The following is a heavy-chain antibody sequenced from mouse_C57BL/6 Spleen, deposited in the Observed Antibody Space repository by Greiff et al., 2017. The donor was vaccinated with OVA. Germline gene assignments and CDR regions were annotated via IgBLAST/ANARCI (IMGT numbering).Heavy chain of an antibody. Sequence: QVQLQQPGAELVKPGASVKLSCKASGYTFTSYWMHWVKQRPGQGLEWIGMIHPNSGSTNYNEKFKSKATLTVDKSSSTAYMQLSSLTSEDSAVYYCAGALDYGSSSSWFAYSGQGTLVTVSA. CDR2: IHPNSGST. CDR3: AGALDYGSSSSWFAY. CDR1: GYTFTSYW. D-gene: IGHD1-1*01. V-gene: IGHV1-64*01. J-gene: IGHJ3*01.